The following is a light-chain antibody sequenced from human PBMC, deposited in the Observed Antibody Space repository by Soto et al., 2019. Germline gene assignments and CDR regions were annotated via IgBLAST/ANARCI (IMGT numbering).Light chain of an antibody. V-gene: IGKV3-15*01. Sequence: ELVFTPSPGTLYLSPGERATLSCRASQSVSSDLVWYQRKPGQAPRPLIFGASTRATGVPARFTGSGSGTEFTLTISSLQPEDFATDYCQQTYSAPLTFGQGTRLEIK. CDR1: QSVSSD. J-gene: IGKJ5*01. CDR3: QQTYSAPLT. CDR2: GAS.